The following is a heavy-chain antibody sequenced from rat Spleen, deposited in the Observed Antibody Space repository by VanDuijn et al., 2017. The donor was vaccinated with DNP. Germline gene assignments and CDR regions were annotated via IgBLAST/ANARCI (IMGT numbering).Heavy chain of an antibody. CDR2: ISPRGGNT. J-gene: IGHJ2*01. CDR3: AIANGNY. CDR1: GFTFSNYD. Sequence: EVQLVESGGGLVQPGRSLKLSCAASGFTFSNYDMAWVRQAPTKGLEWVASISPRGGNTYYRDSVKGRFTVSRDNAENTVYLQMNSLRSEDTATYHCAIANGNYWGQGVMVTVSS. V-gene: IGHV5S13*01. D-gene: IGHD4-1*01.